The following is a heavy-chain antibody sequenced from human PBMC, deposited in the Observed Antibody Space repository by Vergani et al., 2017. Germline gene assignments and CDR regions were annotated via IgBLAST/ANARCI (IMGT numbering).Heavy chain of an antibody. V-gene: IGHV1-69*12. J-gene: IGHJ1*01. Sequence: QVQLVQSGAEVKKPGSSVKVSCKASAGTFSSYAISWVRQAPGQGLEWMGGIIPIFVTANYAQKFQGRVTIPADESTSTAYMELSSLRSDDTAVYYCAGGVQRGGKTTVTTVVVYFQHWGQGTLVTVSS. CDR3: AGGVQRGGKTTVTTVVVYFQH. CDR1: AGTFSSYA. CDR2: IIPIFVTA. D-gene: IGHD4-17*01.